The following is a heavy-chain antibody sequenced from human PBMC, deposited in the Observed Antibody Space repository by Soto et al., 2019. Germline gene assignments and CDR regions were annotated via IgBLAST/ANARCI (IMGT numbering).Heavy chain of an antibody. CDR1: GGSISSGDYY. V-gene: IGHV4-30-4*01. CDR3: ARAPPAGDYTGFDR. CDR2: IYYSGST. D-gene: IGHD4-17*01. Sequence: SETLSLTCTVSGGSISSGDYYWSWIRQPPGKGLEWIGYIYYSGSTYYNPSLKSRVTISVDTSKNQFSLKLSSVTAADTAVYYCARAPPAGDYTGFDRWGQATLLTAYS. J-gene: IGHJ4*02.